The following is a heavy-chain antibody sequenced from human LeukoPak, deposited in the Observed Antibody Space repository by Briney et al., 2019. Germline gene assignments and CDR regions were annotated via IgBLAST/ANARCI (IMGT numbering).Heavy chain of an antibody. Sequence: SETLSLTCAVYGGSFSGYYWSWIRQPPGKGLEWIGEINHSGSTNYNPSLKSRVTISVDTSKNQFSLKLSSVTAADTAVYYCAKDRSYSISGRYYHDPDYWGQGTLVTVSS. CDR2: INHSGST. J-gene: IGHJ4*02. CDR1: GGSFSGYY. CDR3: AKDRSYSISGRYYHDPDY. V-gene: IGHV4-34*01. D-gene: IGHD3-10*01.